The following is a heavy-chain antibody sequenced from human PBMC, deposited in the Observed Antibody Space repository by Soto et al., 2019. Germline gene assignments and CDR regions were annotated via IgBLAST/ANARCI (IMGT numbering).Heavy chain of an antibody. D-gene: IGHD6-19*01. CDR2: IRGDGSST. CDR1: GFTFSSHW. J-gene: IGHJ5*02. Sequence: EVQLVESGGGLVQPGGSLRLSCVGSGFTFSSHWMHWVRQTPGKGPVWVSRIRGDGSSTAYAESVRGRFAISRDNSKNKLYLQMKNLRAEVSAVYFCEREVIAVMAAIGRFAPWGLGTQVNVSS. V-gene: IGHV3-74*01. CDR3: EREVIAVMAAIGRFAP.